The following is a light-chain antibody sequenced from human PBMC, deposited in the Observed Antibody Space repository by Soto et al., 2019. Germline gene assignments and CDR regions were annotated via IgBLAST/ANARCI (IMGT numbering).Light chain of an antibody. CDR1: QSLSSN. CDR3: QQYETFSGT. CDR2: ATS. Sequence: EIVLTQSPDTLYVSPGERATLSCRASQSLSSNVAWYQQRPRQAPRLLIYATSSRASDVPARFSGSGSGTEFTLTIASLQPDDFATYYCQQYETFSGTFGPGTKVEI. J-gene: IGKJ1*01. V-gene: IGKV3-15*01.